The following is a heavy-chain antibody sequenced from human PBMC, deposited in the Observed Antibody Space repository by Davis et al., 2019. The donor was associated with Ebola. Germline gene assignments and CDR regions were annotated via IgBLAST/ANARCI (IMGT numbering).Heavy chain of an antibody. J-gene: IGHJ4*02. Sequence: GESLKISCAASGFTFRYYYMTWIRQAPGKGLEWLSYINISGDTMYNVDSVKGRFTISRDNAKNSLSLQMNSLTTEDTAVYYCARDKDWGSIDYWGQGTLVTVSS. CDR1: GFTFRYYY. V-gene: IGHV3-11*04. CDR3: ARDKDWGSIDY. D-gene: IGHD7-27*01. CDR2: INISGDTM.